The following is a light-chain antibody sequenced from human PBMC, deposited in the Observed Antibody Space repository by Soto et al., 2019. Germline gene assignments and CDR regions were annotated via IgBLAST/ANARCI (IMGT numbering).Light chain of an antibody. CDR1: QSVSSSY. J-gene: IGKJ1*01. CDR2: GAS. V-gene: IGKV3-20*01. CDR3: QQYANSRT. Sequence: EIVLTQSPCTLSLSPGERATLSCRASQSVSSSYLAWYQQKPGQAPRLLIYGASSRATGIPDRFSGSGSGTDFTLSISGLDPEDFAVYFCQQYANSRTFGQGTKLDI.